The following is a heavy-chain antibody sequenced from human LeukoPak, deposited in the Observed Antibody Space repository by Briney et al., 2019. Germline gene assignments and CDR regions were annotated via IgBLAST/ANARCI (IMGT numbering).Heavy chain of an antibody. CDR2: ISYDGSSR. CDR1: GFTFSSHA. V-gene: IGHV3-30-3*01. CDR3: ARNDYAKYYFDY. J-gene: IGHJ4*02. D-gene: IGHD2-2*01. Sequence: PGRSLRLSCAAPGFTFSSHAMHWVRQAPGKGPEWVAVISYDGSSRYYADSVKGRFTVSRDNSKNTLYLQMNSLRAEDTAVYYCARNDYAKYYFDYWGQGTLVTVSS.